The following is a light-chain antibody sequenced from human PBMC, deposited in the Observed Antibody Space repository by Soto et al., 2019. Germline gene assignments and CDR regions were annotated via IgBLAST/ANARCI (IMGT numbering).Light chain of an antibody. CDR2: GAS. J-gene: IGKJ3*01. Sequence: DIQMTQSPSSVSASIGDRVTITCRASQIIGTWLAWYQQKPGMAPTLLIYGASDLQSGVPSRFSGGGAGSDFTLTITSLQAEDSATXYCQQANSFPFTFGPGTKVEIK. V-gene: IGKV1-12*02. CDR3: QQANSFPFT. CDR1: QIIGTW.